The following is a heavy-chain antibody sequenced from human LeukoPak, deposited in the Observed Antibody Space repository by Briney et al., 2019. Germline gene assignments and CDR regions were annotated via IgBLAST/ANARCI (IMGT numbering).Heavy chain of an antibody. Sequence: PGGSLRLSCAASGFTFSTFAMIWVRQPPGKGLEWVSSIFPSGGEIHYADSVKGRFTISRDNSKNTLYLQMNSLRAEDTAVYYCAKDHSTYYHDSRTLDYWGQGTLVTVSS. D-gene: IGHD3-22*01. CDR3: AKDHSTYYHDSRTLDY. V-gene: IGHV3-23*01. CDR1: GFTFSTFA. J-gene: IGHJ4*02. CDR2: IFPSGGEI.